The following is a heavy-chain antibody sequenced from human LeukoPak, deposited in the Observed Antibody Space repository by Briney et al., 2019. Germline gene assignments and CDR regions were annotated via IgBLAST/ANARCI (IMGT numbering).Heavy chain of an antibody. J-gene: IGHJ6*03. CDR2: INPNSGGT. D-gene: IGHD5-18*01. CDR1: GYTFTGYY. V-gene: IGHV1-2*02. CDR3: ARGERGYSYGYDYYYYYMDV. Sequence: ASVKVSCKASGYTFTGYYMHWVRQAPGQGLEWMGWINPNSGGTNYAQKFQGRVTMTRDTSISTAYMELSSLRSEDTAVYYCARGERGYSYGYDYYYYYMDVWGKGTTVTVSS.